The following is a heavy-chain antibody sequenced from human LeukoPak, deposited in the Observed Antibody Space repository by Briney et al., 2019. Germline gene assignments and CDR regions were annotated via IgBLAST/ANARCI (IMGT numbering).Heavy chain of an antibody. CDR1: GGTFSSYA. CDR2: IIPILGIA. J-gene: IGHJ6*02. V-gene: IGHV1-69*04. CDR3: ARLGRIAAAVFYGMDV. Sequence: GASVKVSFKASGGTFSSYAISWVRQAPGQGLEWMGRIIPILGIANYAQKFQGRVTITADKSTSTAYMELSSLRSEDTAVYYCARLGRIAAAVFYGMDVWGQGTTVTVSS. D-gene: IGHD6-13*01.